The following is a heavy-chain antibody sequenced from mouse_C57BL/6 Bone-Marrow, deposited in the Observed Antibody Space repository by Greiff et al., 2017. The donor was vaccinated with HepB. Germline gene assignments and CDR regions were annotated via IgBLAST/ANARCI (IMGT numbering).Heavy chain of an antibody. CDR3: ASALLITPVVADGAMDY. CDR1: GYTFTSYW. D-gene: IGHD1-1*01. V-gene: IGHV1-59*01. Sequence: VQLQQPGAELVRPGTSVKLSCKASGYTFTSYWMHWVKQRPGQGLEWIGVIDPSDSYTNYNQKFKGKATLTVDTSSSTASMQLSSLTSEDSAVYYCASALLITPVVADGAMDYWGQGTSVTVSS. CDR2: IDPSDSYT. J-gene: IGHJ4*01.